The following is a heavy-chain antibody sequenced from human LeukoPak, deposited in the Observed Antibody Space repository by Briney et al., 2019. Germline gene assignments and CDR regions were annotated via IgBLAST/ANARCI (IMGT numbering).Heavy chain of an antibody. Sequence: SETLSLTCSVSGYSVSSGYYWGWIRQSPGKGLEWIGSMYHSGTTYYNPSLKSRVTLSVDTSKNQFSLKLSSVTAADTAVYYCAGQYTGYDAFDYWGQGTQVTVSS. D-gene: IGHD5-12*01. CDR1: GYSVSSGYY. CDR3: AGQYTGYDAFDY. V-gene: IGHV4-38-2*02. J-gene: IGHJ4*02. CDR2: MYHSGTT.